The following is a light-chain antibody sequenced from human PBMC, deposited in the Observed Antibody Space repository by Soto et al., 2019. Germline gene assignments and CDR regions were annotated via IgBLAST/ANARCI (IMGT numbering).Light chain of an antibody. CDR1: SSNIESNW. J-gene: IGLJ2*01. Sequence: QSVVTQAPSVSGTPGQRVTISCSGSSSNIESNWVYWYQQLPGTAPKLLIYNNNQRPSGVPDRFSGSKSGTSASLAITGLRSDDEADYYCATWGDDLYTPIIGGGTKLTVL. CDR3: ATWGDDLYTPI. CDR2: NNN. V-gene: IGLV1-47*02.